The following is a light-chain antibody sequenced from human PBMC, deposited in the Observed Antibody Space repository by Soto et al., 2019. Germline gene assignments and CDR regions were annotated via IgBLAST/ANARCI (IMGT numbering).Light chain of an antibody. CDR1: QTISNNH. Sequence: EIVLTQSPGTLSLSPGERVTISCRTSQTISNNHFAWYQQQPGQAPRLLIHGTSNRATGIPDRLSGSGSGTDFTLTFSRMEPEDFAVYYCEYYGSSITFGGGTKVDIK. CDR2: GTS. V-gene: IGKV3-20*01. CDR3: EYYGSSIT. J-gene: IGKJ4*01.